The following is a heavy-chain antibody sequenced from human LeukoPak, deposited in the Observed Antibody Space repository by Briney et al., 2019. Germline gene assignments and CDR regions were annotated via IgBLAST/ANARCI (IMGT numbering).Heavy chain of an antibody. D-gene: IGHD6-13*01. V-gene: IGHV4-4*02. CDR1: GGSISSSNW. CDR2: IYHSGST. Sequence: SGTLSLTCAVSGGSISSSNWWSWVRQPPGKGLEWIGEIYHSGSTNYDPSLKSRVTISVDTSKNQFSLKLSSVTAADTAVYYCARGRASSWYDLDYYYYYYMDVWGKGTTVTISS. CDR3: ARGRASSWYDLDYYYYYYMDV. J-gene: IGHJ6*03.